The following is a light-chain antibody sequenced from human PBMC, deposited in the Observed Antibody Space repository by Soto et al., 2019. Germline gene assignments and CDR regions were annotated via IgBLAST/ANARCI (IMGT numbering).Light chain of an antibody. CDR3: QQYGSSPIT. CDR2: DVS. Sequence: EIVLTQSPATLSLSPGERATLSCGASQSVSSGYLAWYQQKPGLAPRLLIFDVSSRATGIPDRFSGSGSGTDFTLTISRLEPEDFAVYYCQQYGSSPITFGQGTRLE. CDR1: QSVSSGY. V-gene: IGKV3D-20*01. J-gene: IGKJ5*01.